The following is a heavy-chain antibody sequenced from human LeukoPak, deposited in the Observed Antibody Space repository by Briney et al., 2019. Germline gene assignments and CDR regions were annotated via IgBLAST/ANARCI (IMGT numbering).Heavy chain of an antibody. Sequence: GASVKVSCKTSGYTFTNYGVSWVRLAPGQGLEWMGWISAYNGNTNYAQNLQGRVTMTTDTSTSTAYMELSSLRSEDTAVYYCARDQHSGSYLRPAFDIWGQGTMVTVSS. J-gene: IGHJ3*02. CDR2: ISAYNGNT. D-gene: IGHD1-26*01. V-gene: IGHV1-18*01. CDR1: GYTFTNYG. CDR3: ARDQHSGSYLRPAFDI.